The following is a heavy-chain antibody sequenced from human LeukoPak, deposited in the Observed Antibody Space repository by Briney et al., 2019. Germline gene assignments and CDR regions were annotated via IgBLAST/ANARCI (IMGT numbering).Heavy chain of an antibody. J-gene: IGHJ4*02. Sequence: TSQTLSLTCTVSGGSISSGSYYWSWIRQPAGKGLEWIGRTYTSGSTNYNPSRKSRVTISVDTSKNQFSLKLSSVTAADTAVYYCARDPSGYYWGFDYWGQGTLVTVSS. CDR3: ARDPSGYYWGFDY. V-gene: IGHV4-61*02. CDR2: TYTSGST. CDR1: GGSISSGSYY. D-gene: IGHD3-3*01.